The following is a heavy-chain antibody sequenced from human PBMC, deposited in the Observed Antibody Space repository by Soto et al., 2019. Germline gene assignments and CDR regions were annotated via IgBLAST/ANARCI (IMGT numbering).Heavy chain of an antibody. J-gene: IGHJ4*02. CDR2: IYNSGST. Sequence: SETLSLTCTVSGGSVSSTSYYWSWIRQPPGKGLEWIGYIYNSGSTNYKPSLKSRVTISVDTSKNQFSLNLTSVTAADKAVYYCARGGGYDSFDFWGQGIQVTVSS. D-gene: IGHD2-15*01. CDR1: GGSVSSTSYY. V-gene: IGHV4-61*01. CDR3: ARGGGYDSFDF.